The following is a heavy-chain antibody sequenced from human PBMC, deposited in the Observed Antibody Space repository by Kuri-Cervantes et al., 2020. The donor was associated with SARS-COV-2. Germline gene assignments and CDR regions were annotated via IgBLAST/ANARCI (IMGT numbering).Heavy chain of an antibody. J-gene: IGHJ4*02. Sequence: GGSLRLSCAASGFTFSSYWMSWVRQAPGKGLEWVAFIRYDGSNKYYADSVKGRFTISRDNSKNTLYLQMNSLRAEDTAVYYCAKGIAVAGTGGFDYWGQGTLVTVSS. CDR3: AKGIAVAGTGGFDY. D-gene: IGHD6-19*01. V-gene: IGHV3-30*02. CDR1: GFTFSSYW. CDR2: IRYDGSNK.